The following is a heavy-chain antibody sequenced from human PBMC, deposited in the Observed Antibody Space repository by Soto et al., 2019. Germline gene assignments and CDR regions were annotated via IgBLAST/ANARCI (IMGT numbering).Heavy chain of an antibody. J-gene: IGHJ1*01. CDR2: MNPNSGNT. Sequence: QVQLVQSGAEVKKPGASVKVSCKASGYTFTSYDINWVRQTTGQGLEWMGWMNPNSGNTGYAQKFQGRVTTTRNTYISRAYIELSSMRSEDTAAYYWARDHLDHYESPWGQGTLVTVSS. V-gene: IGHV1-8*01. CDR3: ARDHLDHYESP. D-gene: IGHD4-17*01. CDR1: GYTFTSYD.